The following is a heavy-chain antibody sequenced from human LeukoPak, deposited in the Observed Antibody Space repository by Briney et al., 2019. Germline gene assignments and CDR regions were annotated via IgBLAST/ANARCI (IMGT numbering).Heavy chain of an antibody. Sequence: ASVKVSCKVSGYTLTELSMHWVRQAPGKGLEWMGGFDPEDGETIYAQKFQGRVTMTEDTSTDTAYMELSSLRSEDAAVYYCATDLGRISGGNSDYWGQGTLVTVSS. CDR3: ATDLGRISGGNSDY. V-gene: IGHV1-24*01. CDR2: FDPEDGET. J-gene: IGHJ4*02. D-gene: IGHD2-15*01. CDR1: GYTLTELS.